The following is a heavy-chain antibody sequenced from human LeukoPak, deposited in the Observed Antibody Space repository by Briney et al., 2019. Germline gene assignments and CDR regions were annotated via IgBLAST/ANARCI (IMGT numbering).Heavy chain of an antibody. CDR3: ARDRGDKSGHYQGGFDY. J-gene: IGHJ4*02. V-gene: IGHV3-30-3*01. Sequence: GGSLRLSCAASGFTFSSYAMHWVRQAPGKGLEWVAVISYDGSNKYYADSVKGRFTISRDNSKNTLYLQMNSLRTEDTAVYYCARDRGDKSGHYQGGFDYWGQGTLVTVSS. CDR1: GFTFSSYA. CDR2: ISYDGSNK. D-gene: IGHD3-22*01.